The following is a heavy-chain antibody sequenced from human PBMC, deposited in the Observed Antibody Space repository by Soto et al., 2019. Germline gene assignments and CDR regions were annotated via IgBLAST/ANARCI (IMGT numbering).Heavy chain of an antibody. D-gene: IGHD6-6*01. CDR1: GFTFSSYW. V-gene: IGHV3-74*01. CDR2: INSDGSST. CDR3: ARGSISFDFQH. J-gene: IGHJ1*01. Sequence: EVQLVGSGGGLVQPGGSLRLSCAASGFTFSSYWMRWVRQAPGKGLVWVSRINSDGSSTSYADSVKGRFTISRDNAKNTLYLQMNSLRAEDTAVYYCARGSISFDFQHWGQGTLVTVSS.